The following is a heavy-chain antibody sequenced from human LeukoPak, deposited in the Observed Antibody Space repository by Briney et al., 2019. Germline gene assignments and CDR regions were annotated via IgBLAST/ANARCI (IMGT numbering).Heavy chain of an antibody. CDR2: IKQDGSEK. CDR1: GFTFSSYW. CDR3: AGFLGYCSSTSCYYYGMDV. V-gene: IGHV3-7*03. Sequence: GGSLRLSCAASGFTFSSYWMSWVRQAPGKGLEWVANIKQDGSEKYCVDSVKGLFTISRDNAKNSLYLQMNSLRAEDTAVYYCAGFLGYCSSTSCYYYGMDVWGKGTTVTVSS. J-gene: IGHJ6*04. D-gene: IGHD2-2*01.